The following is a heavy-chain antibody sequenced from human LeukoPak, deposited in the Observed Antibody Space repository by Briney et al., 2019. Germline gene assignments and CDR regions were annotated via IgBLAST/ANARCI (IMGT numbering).Heavy chain of an antibody. Sequence: ASVKVSCKASGYTFTRYGISWVRQAPGQGLEWLGWISAYDGNTNYEQKFQGRVTMTTDTSTSTAYMELRSLRSDGTAVYYCARDKVIASAGTPNWFDPWGQGTLVTVSS. V-gene: IGHV1-18*01. D-gene: IGHD6-13*01. CDR1: GYTFTRYG. CDR3: ARDKVIASAGTPNWFDP. J-gene: IGHJ5*02. CDR2: ISAYDGNT.